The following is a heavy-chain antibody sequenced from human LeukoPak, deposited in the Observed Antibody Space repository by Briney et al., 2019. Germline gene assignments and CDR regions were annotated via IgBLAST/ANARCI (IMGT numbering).Heavy chain of an antibody. Sequence: GGSLRLSCAASGFTFSHYTMNWVRQAPGKGLEWVSSISSSSSRIYYADSLKGRFAISRDNAKNSLYLQMNSLRAEDTAVYYCARGNNYGGNSYYFDYWGQGTLVPVSS. CDR1: GFTFSHYT. V-gene: IGHV3-21*01. D-gene: IGHD4-23*01. J-gene: IGHJ4*02. CDR2: ISSSSSRI. CDR3: ARGNNYGGNSYYFDY.